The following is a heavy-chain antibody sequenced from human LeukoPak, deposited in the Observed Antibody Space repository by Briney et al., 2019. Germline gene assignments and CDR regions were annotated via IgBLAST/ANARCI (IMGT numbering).Heavy chain of an antibody. CDR2: ISSSGSTI. D-gene: IGHD6-13*01. CDR3: ARHSIAAAGLLYYYYMDV. V-gene: IGHV3-48*03. CDR1: GFTFSSYE. J-gene: IGHJ6*03. Sequence: GGSLRLSCAASGFTFSSYEMNWVRQAPGKGLAWVSYISSSGSTIYYADSVKGRFTISRDNAKNSLYLQMNSLRAEDTAVYYCARHSIAAAGLLYYYYMDVWGKGTTVTVSS.